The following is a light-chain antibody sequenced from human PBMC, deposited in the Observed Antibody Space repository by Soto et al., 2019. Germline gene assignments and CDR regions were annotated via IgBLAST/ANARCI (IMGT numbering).Light chain of an antibody. J-gene: IGLJ7*01. CDR2: RNN. Sequence: QSVLTQPPSASGTPGQGVTISCSGSSSNIGNNFAYWYQHVPGTAPRLLIQRNNERPSGVPDRFSGSKSGTSVSLAISGLRSDDEATYYCAAWDDTLDAQVFGGGTQLTVL. V-gene: IGLV1-47*01. CDR1: SSNIGNNF. CDR3: AAWDDTLDAQV.